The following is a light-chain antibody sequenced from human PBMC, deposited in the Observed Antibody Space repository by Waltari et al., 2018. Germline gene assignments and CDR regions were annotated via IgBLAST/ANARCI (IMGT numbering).Light chain of an antibody. J-gene: IGKJ2*01. V-gene: IGKV3-20*01. CDR3: QHHGAPPYT. Sequence: EVALRQFPDTLSLSPGESATLSCWASQPVGRNVLAWFQLKPGQAPRLLIYGASTRASGSPDRFSGSGSGAAFTLTINRLEPEDCAIYYCQHHGAPPYTFGQGTKLEIK. CDR2: GAS. CDR1: QPVGRNV.